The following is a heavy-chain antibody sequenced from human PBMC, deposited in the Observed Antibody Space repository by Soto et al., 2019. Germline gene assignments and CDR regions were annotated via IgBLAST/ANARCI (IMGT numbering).Heavy chain of an antibody. V-gene: IGHV4-28*01. CDR2: IYYSGST. J-gene: IGHJ6*02. Sequence: QVQLQESGPGLVKPSDTLSLTCAVSGYSISSSNWWGWIRQPPGKGLEWIGYIYYSGSTYYNPSLKSRVTMSVDTSKNQFSLKLSSVTAVDTAVYYCARSTVTIGSGSLYGMDVWGQGTTVTVSS. D-gene: IGHD4-4*01. CDR1: GYSISSSNW. CDR3: ARSTVTIGSGSLYGMDV.